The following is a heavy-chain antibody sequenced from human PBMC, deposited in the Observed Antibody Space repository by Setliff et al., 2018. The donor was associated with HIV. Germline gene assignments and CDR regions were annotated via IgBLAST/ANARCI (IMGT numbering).Heavy chain of an antibody. CDR3: ASTYYYDSLHFQD. V-gene: IGHV4-31*03. CDR1: RASISSGGYY. D-gene: IGHD3-22*01. Sequence: SETLSLTCTVSRASISSGGYYWSWIRQRPGEGLEWIGYIYYSGNTFYNPSLKSRVTISVDTSKNQFSLKLSSVTAADTAVYYCASTYYYDSLHFQDWGQGTLVTVSS. CDR2: IYYSGNT. J-gene: IGHJ1*01.